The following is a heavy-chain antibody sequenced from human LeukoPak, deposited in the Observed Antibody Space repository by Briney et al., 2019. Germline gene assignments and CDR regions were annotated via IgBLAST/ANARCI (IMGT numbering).Heavy chain of an antibody. CDR1: GYTFTSYG. V-gene: IGHV1-18*01. Sequence: ASVKVSCKASGYTFTSYGISWVRQAPGQGLEWMGWISAYNGNTNYAQKLQGRVTMTTDTPTSTAYMELRSLRSDDTAVYYCARDGPGIVVVPAAISYWGQGTLVTVSS. D-gene: IGHD2-2*01. J-gene: IGHJ4*02. CDR2: ISAYNGNT. CDR3: ARDGPGIVVVPAAISY.